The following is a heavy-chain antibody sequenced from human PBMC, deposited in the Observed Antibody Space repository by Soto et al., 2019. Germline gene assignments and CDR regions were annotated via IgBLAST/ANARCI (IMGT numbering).Heavy chain of an antibody. J-gene: IGHJ4*02. D-gene: IGHD5-18*01. V-gene: IGHV3-48*01. Sequence: GGSLRLSCVASGFTFSSYSMVWVRQAPGKGLEWVSYIFVSSSPIYYADSVKGRFTISRDNAKNSLYLQMNSLRAEDTAVYYCARDSGYSYGPFDYWGQGTLVTVSS. CDR1: GFTFSSYS. CDR3: ARDSGYSYGPFDY. CDR2: IFVSSSPI.